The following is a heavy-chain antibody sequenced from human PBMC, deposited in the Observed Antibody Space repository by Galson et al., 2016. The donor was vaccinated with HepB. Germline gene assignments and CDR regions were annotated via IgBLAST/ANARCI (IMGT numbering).Heavy chain of an antibody. CDR1: GFSLNTSGMC. Sequence: PALVKPTQTLTLTCIFSGFSLNTSGMCVTWIRQPPGKALAWLALIDWNDDKYYSTSLKTRLTISKDTSKNQVVLTMTNMEPVDTATYYCAHIGFGELGEDDAFDFWGQGTMVTVSS. D-gene: IGHD3-10*01. J-gene: IGHJ3*01. V-gene: IGHV2-70*12. CDR2: IDWNDDK. CDR3: AHIGFGELGEDDAFDF.